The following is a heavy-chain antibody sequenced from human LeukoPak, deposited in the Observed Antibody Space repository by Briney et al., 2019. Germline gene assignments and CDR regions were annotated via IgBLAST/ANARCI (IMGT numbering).Heavy chain of an antibody. CDR3: AKGADCSSTSCYGDYYMDV. J-gene: IGHJ6*03. D-gene: IGHD2-2*01. Sequence: GGSLRLSCAASGFTFSSYAMSWVRQAPGKGLEWVSAISGSGGSTYYADSVKGRFTISRDNSKNTLYLHMNSLRAEDTAVYYCAKGADCSSTSCYGDYYMDVWGKGTTVTVSS. CDR2: ISGSGGST. CDR1: GFTFSSYA. V-gene: IGHV3-23*01.